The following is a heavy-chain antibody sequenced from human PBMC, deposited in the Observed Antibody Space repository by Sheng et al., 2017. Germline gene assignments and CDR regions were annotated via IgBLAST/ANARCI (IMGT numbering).Heavy chain of an antibody. J-gene: IGHJ4*03. Sequence: QVQLVQSGAEVQKPGSSVKVSCKASGGSFNIYNINWVRQAPGQGLEWMGRIIPILNVTNYAQKFQGRLTITADKSSTAVYLDLSNLTFEDTAMYYCARTPRGYSYGLDHWGRG. CDR2: IIPILNVT. D-gene: IGHD5-18*01. CDR1: GGSFNIYN. V-gene: IGHV1-69*02. CDR3: ARTPRGYSYGLDH.